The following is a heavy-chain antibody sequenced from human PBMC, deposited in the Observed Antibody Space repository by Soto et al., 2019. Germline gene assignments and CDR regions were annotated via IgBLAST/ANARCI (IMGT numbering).Heavy chain of an antibody. Sequence: LSLTCSVSDGSISSGGYYWSWIRLHPGKGLEWIGYISDNGRPYYNPSLKSRATISEDRSKNQFSLRLRSVTAADTAVYYCARNDSGSKNFDYWGQGTLVTVSS. CDR3: ARNDSGSKNFDY. V-gene: IGHV4-31*03. J-gene: IGHJ4*02. CDR2: ISDNGRP. D-gene: IGHD3-10*01. CDR1: DGSISSGGYY.